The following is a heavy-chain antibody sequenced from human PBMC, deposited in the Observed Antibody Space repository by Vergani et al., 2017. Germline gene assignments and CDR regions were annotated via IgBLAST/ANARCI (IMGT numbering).Heavy chain of an antibody. CDR1: GFTFSSYS. CDR3: ASRNYDSSFDY. D-gene: IGHD3-22*01. V-gene: IGHV3-21*01. Sequence: EVQLVESGGGLVKPGGSLRLSCAASGFTFSSYSMNWVRQAPGKGLEWVSSISSSSSYIYYAGSVKGRFTISRDNAKNSLYLQMNSLRAEDTAVYYCASRNYDSSFDYWGQGTLVTVSS. CDR2: ISSSSSYI. J-gene: IGHJ4*02.